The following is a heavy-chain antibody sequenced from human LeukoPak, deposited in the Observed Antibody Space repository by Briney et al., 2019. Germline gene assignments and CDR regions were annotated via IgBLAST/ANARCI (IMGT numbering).Heavy chain of an antibody. CDR2: ISAYNGNT. V-gene: IGHV1-18*01. CDR3: AKGQRWLRSGPIGY. J-gene: IGHJ4*02. D-gene: IGHD5-24*01. CDR1: GYTFSNFG. Sequence: ASVKVSCKASGYTFSNFGISWVRQAPGQGLEWMGWISAYNGNTNYAQRLQGRVTMTTDTSTSTAYMELRSLRSDDTAVYYCAKGQRWLRSGPIGYWGQGTLVTVSS.